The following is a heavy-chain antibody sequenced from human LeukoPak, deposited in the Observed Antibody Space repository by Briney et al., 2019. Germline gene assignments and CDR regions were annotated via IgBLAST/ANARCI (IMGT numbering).Heavy chain of an antibody. CDR2: ISYDGSNK. Sequence: GRSLRLSCAASGFTFSSYGMHWVRQAPGKGLEWVAVISYDGSNKYYADSVKGRFTISRDNSKNTLYPQMNSLRAEDTAVYYCAKDPPTVTTAPARPKVDYWGQGTLVTVSS. CDR3: AKDPPTVTTAPARPKVDY. CDR1: GFTFSSYG. D-gene: IGHD4-17*01. J-gene: IGHJ4*02. V-gene: IGHV3-30*18.